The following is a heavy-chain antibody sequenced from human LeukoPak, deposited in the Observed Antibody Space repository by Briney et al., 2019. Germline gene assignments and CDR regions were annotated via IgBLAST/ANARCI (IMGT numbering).Heavy chain of an antibody. D-gene: IGHD2-2*01. CDR3: ARGSTVVPAASGYYYYYMDV. J-gene: IGHJ6*03. V-gene: IGHV1-8*03. CDR2: MNPNSGNT. Sequence: ASVKVSCKASGYTFTSYGISWVRQAPGQGLEWMGWMNPNSGNTGYAQKFQGRVTITRNTSISTAYMELSSLRSEDTAVYYCARGSTVVPAASGYYYYYMDVWGKGTTVTVSS. CDR1: GYTFTSYG.